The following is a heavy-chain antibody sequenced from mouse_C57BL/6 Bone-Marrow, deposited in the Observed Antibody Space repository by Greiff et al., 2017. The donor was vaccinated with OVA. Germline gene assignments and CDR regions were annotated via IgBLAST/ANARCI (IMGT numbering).Heavy chain of an antibody. V-gene: IGHV1-55*01. CDR1: GYTFTSYW. Sequence: QVQLQQPGAELVKPGASVKMSCKASGYTFTSYWITWVKQRPGQGLEWIGDIYPGSGSTNYNEKFKRKATLTVDTSSSTAYMQRSSLTSEDSAVYYCARGGGNYFDYWGQGTTLTVSS. CDR2: IYPGSGST. CDR3: ARGGGNYFDY. J-gene: IGHJ2*01.